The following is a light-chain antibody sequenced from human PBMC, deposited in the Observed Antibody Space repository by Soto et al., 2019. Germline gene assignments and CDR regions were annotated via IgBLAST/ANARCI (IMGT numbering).Light chain of an antibody. CDR3: CSYAGSYTYV. Sequence: SELTQPRSVFGPAGHSVTITCTGTSSVVGGYNYVSWYQQHPGKAPKLMIYDVSKRPSGVPDRFSGSKSGNTASLTISGLQAEDEADYYCCSYAGSYTYVFGTGTKVTVL. J-gene: IGLJ1*01. CDR1: SSVVGGYNY. V-gene: IGLV2-11*01. CDR2: DVS.